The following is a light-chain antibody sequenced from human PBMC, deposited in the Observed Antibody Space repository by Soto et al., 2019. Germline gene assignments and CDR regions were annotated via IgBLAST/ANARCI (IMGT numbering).Light chain of an antibody. CDR1: TGAVTSDHS. J-gene: IGLJ3*02. CDR2: GTN. CDR3: LLYYGGAVV. Sequence: QAVVTQEPSLTVSPGGTVTLTCASSTGAVTSDHSANWLQQKPGQAPRALIYGTNHKHSWTPARFSASLLGVKAALTLSGAQPEDEADYYCLLYYGGAVVFGGGTKVTVL. V-gene: IGLV7-43*01.